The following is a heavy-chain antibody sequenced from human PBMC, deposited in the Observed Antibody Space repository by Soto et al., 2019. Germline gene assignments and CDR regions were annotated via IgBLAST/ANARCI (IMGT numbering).Heavy chain of an antibody. Sequence: GGSLRLSCAASGFTFSSYALSWVRQAPGKGLEWVSAISGSGGSTYYADSVKGRFTISRDNSKNTLYLQMNSLRAEDTAVYYCAKPCGITMVRGVIRDYWGQGTLVTVSS. J-gene: IGHJ4*02. V-gene: IGHV3-23*01. D-gene: IGHD3-10*01. CDR3: AKPCGITMVRGVIRDY. CDR1: GFTFSSYA. CDR2: ISGSGGST.